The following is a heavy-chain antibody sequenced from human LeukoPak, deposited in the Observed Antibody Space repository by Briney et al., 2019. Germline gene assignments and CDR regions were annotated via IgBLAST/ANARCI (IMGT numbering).Heavy chain of an antibody. V-gene: IGHV3-23*01. CDR2: ISGGDGAT. D-gene: IGHD6-19*01. CDR1: EFIFSNHA. CDR3: AKVEGYSSGWPGLDY. Sequence: GGSLRLSCAASEFIFSNHAMTWVRQAPGKGLEWVSAISGGDGATYYADSVKGRFTISRDNSKNTLYLQMNSLRAEDTAVYYCAKVEGYSSGWPGLDYWGQGTLVTVSS. J-gene: IGHJ4*02.